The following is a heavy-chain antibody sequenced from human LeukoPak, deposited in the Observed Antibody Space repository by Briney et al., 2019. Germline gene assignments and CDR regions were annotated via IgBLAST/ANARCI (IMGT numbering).Heavy chain of an antibody. CDR2: ISSSSSTI. V-gene: IGHV3-48*01. J-gene: IGHJ4*02. CDR1: GFTFSSYS. D-gene: IGHD6-19*01. CDR3: ARARLAVAGTVVNFDY. Sequence: GGSLRLSCAASGFTFSSYSMNWVRQAPGKGLEWVSYISSSSSTIYYADSVKGRFTISRDNAKNSLYLQMNSLRAEDTAVYYCARARLAVAGTVVNFDYWGQGTLVTVSS.